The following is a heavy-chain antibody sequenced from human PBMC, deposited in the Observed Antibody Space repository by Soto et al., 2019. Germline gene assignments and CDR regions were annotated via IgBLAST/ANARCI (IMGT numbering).Heavy chain of an antibody. Sequence: QVQVVQSGPELKKPGASVKVSCKAQGYIFTKYGIGWVRPAPGHGLEWMGLINVYNGDRKVAQKFQDRVSMTTETATDTAYMELKSPRSGDTAVYYCARLQLGGDRMLNWFDPWGQGTLVTVSS. CDR1: GYIFTKYG. V-gene: IGHV1-18*01. CDR3: ARLQLGGDRMLNWFDP. D-gene: IGHD2-21*02. CDR2: INVYNGDR. J-gene: IGHJ5*02.